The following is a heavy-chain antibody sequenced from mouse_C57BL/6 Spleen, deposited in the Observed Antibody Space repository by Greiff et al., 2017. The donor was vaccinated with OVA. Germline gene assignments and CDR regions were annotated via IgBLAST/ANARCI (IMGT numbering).Heavy chain of an antibody. J-gene: IGHJ2*01. CDR2: IRNKANNHAT. CDR1: GFTFSDAW. CDR3: TRHGGYYYFDY. Sequence: EVKLMESGGGLVQPGGSLKLSCAASGFTFSDAWMDWVRQSPEKGLEWVAEIRNKANNHATYYAVSVKGRFTISRDDSKRSVYLQMNSLRAEDTGMYDCTRHGGYYYFDYWGQGTTLTVAS. V-gene: IGHV6-6*01. D-gene: IGHD2-3*01.